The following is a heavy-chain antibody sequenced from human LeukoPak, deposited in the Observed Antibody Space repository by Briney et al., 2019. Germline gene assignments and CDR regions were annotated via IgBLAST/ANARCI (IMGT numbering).Heavy chain of an antibody. CDR3: ARATGRQTNLWSQAYYYYYMDV. Sequence: ASVKVSCKASGYTFTSYYMHWVRQAPGQGLEWMGWISAYNGNTNYAQKLQGRVTMTTDTSTSTAYMELRSLRSDDTAVYYCARATGRQTNLWSQAYYYYYMDVWGKGTTVTVSS. D-gene: IGHD3-10*01. CDR1: GYTFTSYY. CDR2: ISAYNGNT. V-gene: IGHV1-18*04. J-gene: IGHJ6*03.